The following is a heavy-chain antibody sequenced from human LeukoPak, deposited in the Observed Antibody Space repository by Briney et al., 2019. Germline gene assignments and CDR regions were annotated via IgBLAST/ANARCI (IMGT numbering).Heavy chain of an antibody. D-gene: IGHD2-15*01. CDR3: ARALYPNAGLFDY. Sequence: PSETLSLTCTVSGGSISSYYWSWIRQPPGKGLEWIGYIYYSGSTNYNPSLKSRVTISVDTSKNQFSLKLSSVTAADTAVYYCARALYPNAGLFDYWGQGALVTVSS. CDR2: IYYSGST. V-gene: IGHV4-59*01. CDR1: GGSISSYY. J-gene: IGHJ4*02.